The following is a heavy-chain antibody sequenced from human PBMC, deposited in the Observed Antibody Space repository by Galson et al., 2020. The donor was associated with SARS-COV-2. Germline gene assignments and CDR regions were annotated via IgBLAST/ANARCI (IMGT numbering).Heavy chain of an antibody. CDR2: ISYDGSNK. CDR1: GFTFSSYA. V-gene: IGHV3-30*01. D-gene: IGHD3-16*01. Sequence: GESLQISCAASGFTFSSYAMHWVRQAPGKGLEWVAVISYDGSNKYYADSVKGRFTISRDNSKNTLYLQMHSLRAEYTAVYDCAGVLSRLGDVANFDYLCRGTPVTVSS. J-gene: IGHJ4*02. CDR3: AGVLSRLGDVANFDY.